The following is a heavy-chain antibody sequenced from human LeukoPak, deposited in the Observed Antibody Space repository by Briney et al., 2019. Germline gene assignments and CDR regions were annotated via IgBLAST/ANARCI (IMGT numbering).Heavy chain of an antibody. CDR3: ARGTMIVVVRDWFDP. V-gene: IGHV1-2*06. D-gene: IGHD3-22*01. CDR2: INPNSGGT. CDR1: GYTFTGYY. J-gene: IGHJ5*02. Sequence: ASVKVSCKASGYTFTGYYMHWVRQAPGQGLEWMGRINPNSGGTNYAQKFHGRVTITRDTSISTDYMELSRLRSDDTAVYYCARGTMIVVVRDWFDPWGQGTLVTVSS.